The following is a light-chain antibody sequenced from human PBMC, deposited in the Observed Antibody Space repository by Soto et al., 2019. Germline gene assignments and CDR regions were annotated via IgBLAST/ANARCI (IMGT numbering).Light chain of an antibody. CDR2: DAS. CDR3: QQYNNWPWRT. Sequence: EIVMTHSPATLSVSPGERAALSFSASQSIRSDLAWYQQRPGQAPRLLIYDASTRAAGIPARFSGSGAGTEFTLTISSLQSEDFAVYYCQQYNNWPWRTFGQGTKVDI. V-gene: IGKV3-15*01. J-gene: IGKJ1*01. CDR1: QSIRSD.